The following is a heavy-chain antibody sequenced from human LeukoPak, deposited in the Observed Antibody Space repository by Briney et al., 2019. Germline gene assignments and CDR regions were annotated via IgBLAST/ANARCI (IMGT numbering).Heavy chain of an antibody. J-gene: IGHJ4*02. V-gene: IGHV3-74*01. CDR2: IKADGRST. CDR3: AWGKGYGDLGGFDY. Sequence: PGGSLRLPCAASGLTFNNYWMHWVRQAPGKGPVWVSRIKADGRSTTYADSVKGRFTISRDNAKNTLYLQMNSLRAEDTAVYYCAWGKGYGDLGGFDYWGQGTLVTVSS. D-gene: IGHD4-17*01. CDR1: GLTFNNYW.